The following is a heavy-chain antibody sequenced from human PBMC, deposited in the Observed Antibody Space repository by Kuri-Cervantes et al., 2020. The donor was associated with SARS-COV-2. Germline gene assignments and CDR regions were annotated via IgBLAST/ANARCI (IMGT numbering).Heavy chain of an antibody. V-gene: IGHV4-59*12. Sequence: SETLSLTCTVSSGSTRSDYWSWIRQPPGKGLEWLGYIHYTGSTNYSPSLQSRVTISVNTSKNQFSLKLSSVTAADTAVYYCARDYYDSSGYAGYYYYYGMDVWGQGTTVTVSS. J-gene: IGHJ6*02. CDR1: SGSTRSDY. D-gene: IGHD3-22*01. CDR2: IHYTGST. CDR3: ARDYYDSSGYAGYYYYYGMDV.